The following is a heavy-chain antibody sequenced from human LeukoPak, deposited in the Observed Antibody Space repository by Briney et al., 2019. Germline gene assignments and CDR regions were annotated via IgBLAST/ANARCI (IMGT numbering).Heavy chain of an antibody. J-gene: IGHJ6*02. CDR3: ARDLSVLRYFDWSSQLYGMDV. Sequence: GASVKVSCKASGYTFTGYYMHWVRQAPGQGLEWMGIINPSGGSTSYAQKFQGRVTMTRDTSTSTVYMELSSLRSEDTAVYYCARDLSVLRYFDWSSQLYGMDVWGQGTTVTVSS. CDR2: INPSGGST. V-gene: IGHV1-46*01. CDR1: GYTFTGYY. D-gene: IGHD3-9*01.